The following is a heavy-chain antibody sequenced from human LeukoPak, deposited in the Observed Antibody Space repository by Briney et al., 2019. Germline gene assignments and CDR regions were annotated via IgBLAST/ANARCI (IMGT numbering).Heavy chain of an antibody. D-gene: IGHD6-13*01. V-gene: IGHV3-15*01. J-gene: IGHJ4*02. CDR1: GYTFSDYG. Sequence: GGSLRLSCAASGYTFSDYGMHWVRQAPGKGLEWVGRIKSKTDGGTTDYAAPVKGRFTISRDDSKNTLYLQMNSLKTEDTAVYYCTTDQVGSSWPYYFDYWGQGTLVTVSS. CDR3: TTDQVGSSWPYYFDY. CDR2: IKSKTDGGTT.